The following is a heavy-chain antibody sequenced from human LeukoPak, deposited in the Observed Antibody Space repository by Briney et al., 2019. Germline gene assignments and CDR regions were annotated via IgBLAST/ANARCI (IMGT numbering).Heavy chain of an antibody. V-gene: IGHV1-18*01. Sequence: GASVQVSCKASGYTFTDYGLNWVRQAPGQGLEWMGWISAYDGNTHYAQNFQGRTTLTIDTSTTTAYMDLRSLRSDDTALYFCARDELGIGDYFACWGQGTLVTVSS. D-gene: IGHD3-10*01. CDR1: GYTFTDYG. CDR2: ISAYDGNT. CDR3: ARDELGIGDYFAC. J-gene: IGHJ4*02.